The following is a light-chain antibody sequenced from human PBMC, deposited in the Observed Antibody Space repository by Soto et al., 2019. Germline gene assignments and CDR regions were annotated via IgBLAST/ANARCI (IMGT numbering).Light chain of an antibody. J-gene: IGLJ1*01. Sequence: QSVLTQPASVSGSPGQSITISCTGTSSDVGTYNLVSWYQQHPGKAPKLMICEVTKRPSGVSNRFSGSKSGNTASLTISGLQAEDEADYYCCSYAGTGPYVFGTGTKVTVL. CDR2: EVT. V-gene: IGLV2-23*02. CDR1: SSDVGTYNL. CDR3: CSYAGTGPYV.